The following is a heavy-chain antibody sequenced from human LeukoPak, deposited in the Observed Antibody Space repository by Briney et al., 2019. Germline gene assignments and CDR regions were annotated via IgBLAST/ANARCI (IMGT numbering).Heavy chain of an antibody. Sequence: SETLSLTCTVSGGSISSGGYYWRWIRQHPGKGLEWIGYIYYSGSTYYNPSLKSRVTISVDTSKNQFSLKLSSVTAADTAVYYCARGSDYGVDYWGQGTLVTVSS. CDR2: IYYSGST. CDR3: ARGSDYGVDY. J-gene: IGHJ4*02. D-gene: IGHD4-17*01. V-gene: IGHV4-31*03. CDR1: GGSISSGGYY.